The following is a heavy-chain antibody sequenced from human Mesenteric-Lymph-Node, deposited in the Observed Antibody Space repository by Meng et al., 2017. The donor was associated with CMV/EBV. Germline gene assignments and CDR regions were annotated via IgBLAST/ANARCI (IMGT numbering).Heavy chain of an antibody. Sequence: GESLKISCAASAFTFSSYGIHWVRPAPGKGLEWVAFIRFDGSNKYYADSVKGRFTISRDNSKNTLYLQMNSLRVEDTAVYCCARDPHEFWSGRNWFDPWGQGTLVTVSS. V-gene: IGHV3-30*02. J-gene: IGHJ5*02. CDR2: IRFDGSNK. D-gene: IGHD3-3*01. CDR1: AFTFSSYG. CDR3: ARDPHEFWSGRNWFDP.